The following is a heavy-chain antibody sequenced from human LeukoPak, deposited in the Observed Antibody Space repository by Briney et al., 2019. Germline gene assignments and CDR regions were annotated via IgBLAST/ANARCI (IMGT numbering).Heavy chain of an antibody. V-gene: IGHV1-2*02. Sequence: ASLKVSCKASGYTFTGYDMHWVRQAPGQGLEWMSWINPNSGGTNYAQTVQGRVTMTRDTSISTAYMELSRLRSEDTAVYYCARAVPCTDGVCYTLYYYYMDVWGKGTTVTVSS. CDR2: INPNSGGT. J-gene: IGHJ6*03. CDR3: ARAVPCTDGVCYTLYYYYMDV. CDR1: GYTFTGYD. D-gene: IGHD2-8*01.